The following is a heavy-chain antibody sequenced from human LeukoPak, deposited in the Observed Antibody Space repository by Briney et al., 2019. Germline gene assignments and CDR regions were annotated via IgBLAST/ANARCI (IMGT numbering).Heavy chain of an antibody. V-gene: IGHV3-21*06. CDR2: IRSSDNYI. CDR3: ARDAAIVVDLWNAFDI. Sequence: GGSLRLSCAASGFTFSSYTMHWVRQAPGKRLEWVSSIRSSDNYIHYADAVKGRFTLSRDNAKSSLFLQMNSLRAEDTAVYYCARDAAIVVDLWNAFDIWGQGTMVIVSS. CDR1: GFTFSSYT. D-gene: IGHD3-22*01. J-gene: IGHJ3*02.